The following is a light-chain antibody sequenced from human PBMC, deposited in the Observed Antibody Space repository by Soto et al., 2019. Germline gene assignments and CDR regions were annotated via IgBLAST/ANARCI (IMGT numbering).Light chain of an antibody. V-gene: IGKV3D-20*01. J-gene: IGKJ4*01. CDR3: QQYGSSPLT. Sequence: MSQSPATLSVSLGERVTLSCRASQSVSSSYLAWYQQKPGLAPRLLIYDASSRATGIPDRFSGSGSGTDFTLTISRLEPEDFAVYYCQQYGSSPLTFGGGTKVDIK. CDR2: DAS. CDR1: QSVSSSY.